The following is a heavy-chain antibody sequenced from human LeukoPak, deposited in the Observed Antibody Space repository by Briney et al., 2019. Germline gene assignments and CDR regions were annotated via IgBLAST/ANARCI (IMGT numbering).Heavy chain of an antibody. Sequence: SQTLSLTCAISGDSVSSNSAAWNWIRQSPSRGLERLGRTYYRSKWYNDYAVSVKSRITINPDTSKNQFSLKLSSVTAADTAVYYCARQTTITMIVVVIADRDAFDIWGQGTMVTVSS. V-gene: IGHV6-1*01. J-gene: IGHJ3*02. CDR2: TYYRSKWYN. CDR1: GDSVSSNSAA. D-gene: IGHD3-22*01. CDR3: ARQTTITMIVVVIADRDAFDI.